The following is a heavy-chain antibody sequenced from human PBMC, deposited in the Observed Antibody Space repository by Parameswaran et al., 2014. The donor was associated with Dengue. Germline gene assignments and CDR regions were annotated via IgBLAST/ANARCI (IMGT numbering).Heavy chain of an antibody. V-gene: IGHV3-48*01. Sequence: QAGGSLRLSCAASGFTFSSYSMNWVRQAPGKGLEWVSYISSSSSTIYYADSVKGRFTISRDNAKNSLYLQMNSLRAEDTAVYYCATYPIQLLIDTDYYYYGMDVWGQGTTVTVSS. CDR1: GFTFSSYS. J-gene: IGHJ6*02. D-gene: IGHD5-18*01. CDR2: ISSSSSTI. CDR3: ATYPIQLLIDTDYYYYGMDV.